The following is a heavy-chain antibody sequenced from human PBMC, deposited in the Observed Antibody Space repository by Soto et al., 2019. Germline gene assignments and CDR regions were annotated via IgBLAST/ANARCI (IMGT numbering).Heavy chain of an antibody. CDR3: AREKRVGSSTPSVGSKLGADY. J-gene: IGHJ4*02. CDR1: GFTFSSYS. D-gene: IGHD6-6*01. V-gene: IGHV3-21*01. Sequence: GGSVRFSCAASGFTFSSYSMNWVRQAPGKGLEWISSISSSSSYIYYADSVKGRFTISRDNAKNSLYLQMNSLRAEDTAVYYCAREKRVGSSTPSVGSKLGADYWGQGTLVTVSS. CDR2: ISSSSSYI.